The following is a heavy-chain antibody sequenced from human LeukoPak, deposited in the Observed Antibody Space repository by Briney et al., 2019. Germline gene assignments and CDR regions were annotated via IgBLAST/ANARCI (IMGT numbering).Heavy chain of an antibody. CDR3: ARDRSHHYYDSSGSPSPDVPLLYYFDY. Sequence: PSETLSLTCAVYGGSFSGYYWSWIRQPPGKGLEWIGEINHSGSTNYNTSLKSRVTISVDTSKNQFSLKLSSVTAADTAVYYCARDRSHHYYDSSGSPSPDVPLLYYFDYWGQGTLVTVSS. D-gene: IGHD3-22*01. V-gene: IGHV4-34*01. CDR2: INHSGST. J-gene: IGHJ4*02. CDR1: GGSFSGYY.